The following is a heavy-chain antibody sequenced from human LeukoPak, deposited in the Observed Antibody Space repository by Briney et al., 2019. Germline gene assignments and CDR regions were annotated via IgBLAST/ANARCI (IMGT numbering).Heavy chain of an antibody. CDR2: ISAYNGNT. CDR3: ASGYSSSRSYYCMDV. CDR1: GGTFSSYA. V-gene: IGHV1-18*01. Sequence: ASVKVSCKASGGTFSSYAISWVRQAPGQGLEWMGWISAYNGNTNYAQKLQGRVTMTTDTSTSTAYMELRSLRSDDTAVYYCASGYSSSRSYYCMDVWGKGTTVTVSS. J-gene: IGHJ6*03. D-gene: IGHD6-6*01.